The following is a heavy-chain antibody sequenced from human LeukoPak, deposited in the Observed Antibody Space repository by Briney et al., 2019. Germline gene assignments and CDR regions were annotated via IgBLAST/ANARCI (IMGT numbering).Heavy chain of an antibody. CDR2: INPNSGGT. Sequence: ASVKVSCKASGYTFTGYYMHWVRQAPGQGLEWMGWINPNSGGTNYAQKFQGRVTMTRDTSISTAYMELSRLRSDDTAVYYCAAAAYYYDSSGYGPLDYWGQGTLVTVSS. V-gene: IGHV1-2*02. CDR1: GYTFTGYY. D-gene: IGHD3-22*01. CDR3: AAAAYYYDSSGYGPLDY. J-gene: IGHJ4*02.